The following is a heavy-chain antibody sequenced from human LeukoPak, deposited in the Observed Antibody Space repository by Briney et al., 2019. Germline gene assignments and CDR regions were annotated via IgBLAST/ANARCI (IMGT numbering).Heavy chain of an antibody. CDR2: INDVSSDI. Sequence: GGSLRLSCAASEFTFSLYAMNWVRQAPGKGLEWVSYINDVSSDIHYADSVKGRFTISRDNAKNTLYLQMNSLRAEDTAVYYCARDTYQPGLIDCWGQGTLVSVSS. V-gene: IGHV3-21*05. D-gene: IGHD2-2*01. J-gene: IGHJ4*02. CDR3: ARDTYQPGLIDC. CDR1: EFTFSLYA.